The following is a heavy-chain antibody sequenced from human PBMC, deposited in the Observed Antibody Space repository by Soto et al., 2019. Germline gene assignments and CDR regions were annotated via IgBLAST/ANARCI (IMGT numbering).Heavy chain of an antibody. CDR3: ARHLMGYCSGGSCPYYFDY. CDR2: IYYSGST. Sequence: SETLSLTSTVSGFSIISSSYYWGWIRQPPGKGLEWIGSIYYSGSTYYNPSLKSRVTISVDTSKNQFSLKLSSVTAADTAVYYCARHLMGYCSGGSCPYYFDYWGQGTLVTVSS. V-gene: IGHV4-39*01. CDR1: GFSIISSSYY. D-gene: IGHD2-15*01. J-gene: IGHJ4*02.